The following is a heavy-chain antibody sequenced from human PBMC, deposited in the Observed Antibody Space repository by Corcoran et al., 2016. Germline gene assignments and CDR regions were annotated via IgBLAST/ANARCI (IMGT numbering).Heavy chain of an antibody. CDR2: IIPIFGTA. J-gene: IGHJ6*02. V-gene: IGHV1-69*01. CDR1: GGTFSSYA. Sequence: QVQLVQSGAEVKKPGSSVKVSCKASGGTFSSYAINWVRQAPGQGLEWMGGIIPIFGTAKYAQRFQGRVTITADESTSTAYMELIGLRSEDTAVYYCARDLGPAALHGMDVWGQGTTVTVSS. CDR3: ARDLGPAALHGMDV. D-gene: IGHD2-2*01.